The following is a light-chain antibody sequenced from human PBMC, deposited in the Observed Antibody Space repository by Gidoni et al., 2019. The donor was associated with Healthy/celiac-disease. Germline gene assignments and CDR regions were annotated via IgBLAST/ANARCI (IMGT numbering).Light chain of an antibody. J-gene: IGKJ4*01. V-gene: IGKV3-11*01. CDR2: DAS. Sequence: EIVLTQSPSTLSLSPGERATLSCRASKSDSSYLAWYQQKPGQAPRLLIYDASNRATGIPARFSGSGSGTDFTLTISSLEPEDFAVYYCQQRSIWLTFGGGTKVDIK. CDR1: KSDSSY. CDR3: QQRSIWLT.